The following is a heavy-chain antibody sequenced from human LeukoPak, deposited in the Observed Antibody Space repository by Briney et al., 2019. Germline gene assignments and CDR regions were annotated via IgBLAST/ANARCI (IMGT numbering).Heavy chain of an antibody. V-gene: IGHV3-73*01. Sequence: GGSLKLSCAASGFTFSGSAMHWVPQASGKGLEWVGRIRSKANSYATAYAASVKGRFTISRDDSKNTAYLQMNSLKTEDTAVYYCTRRSGSYYNDFDYWGQGTLVTVSS. D-gene: IGHD3-10*01. J-gene: IGHJ4*02. CDR2: IRSKANSYAT. CDR3: TRRSGSYYNDFDY. CDR1: GFTFSGSA.